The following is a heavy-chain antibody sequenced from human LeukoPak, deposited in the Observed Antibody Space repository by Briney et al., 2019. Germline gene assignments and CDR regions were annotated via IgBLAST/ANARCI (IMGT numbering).Heavy chain of an antibody. CDR1: GFTFSSYA. V-gene: IGHV3-23*01. CDR3: AKSVLGRVVVDFDY. CDR2: ITGSGGNT. Sequence: GGSLRPSCATSGFTFSSYAMSWVRQAPGRGLEWVSAITGSGGNTYYADSVKGRFTISRDNSKNTLYLQMSSLRVEDTALYYCAKSVLGRVVVDFDYWGQGNLVTVSS. J-gene: IGHJ4*02. D-gene: IGHD3-3*01.